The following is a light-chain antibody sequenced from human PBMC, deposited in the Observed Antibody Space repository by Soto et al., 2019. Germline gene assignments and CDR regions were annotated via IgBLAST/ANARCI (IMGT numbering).Light chain of an antibody. CDR2: GAS. J-gene: IGKJ1*01. Sequence: EIVMTQSPATLSVSLGERATLSCRASQSVTNNLGWYQQKPGQAPRLLIYGASTRATGIPARFSGSGSGREFTLTISSLQSEDFAVYYCQQYDNWPRTFGQGTKVEIK. CDR3: QQYDNWPRT. V-gene: IGKV3-15*01. CDR1: QSVTNN.